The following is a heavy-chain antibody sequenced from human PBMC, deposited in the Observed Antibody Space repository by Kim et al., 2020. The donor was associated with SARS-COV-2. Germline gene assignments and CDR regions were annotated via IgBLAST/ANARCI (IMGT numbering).Heavy chain of an antibody. CDR3: ARDLFWQWLPGPWFDP. Sequence: ASVKVSCKASGYTFTSYAMNWVRQAPGQGLEWMGWINTNTGNPTYAQGFTGRFVFSLDTSVSTAYLQISSLKAEDTAVYYCARDLFWQWLPGPWFDPWGQGTLVTVSS. D-gene: IGHD6-19*01. J-gene: IGHJ5*02. CDR1: GYTFTSYA. CDR2: INTNTGNP. V-gene: IGHV7-4-1*02.